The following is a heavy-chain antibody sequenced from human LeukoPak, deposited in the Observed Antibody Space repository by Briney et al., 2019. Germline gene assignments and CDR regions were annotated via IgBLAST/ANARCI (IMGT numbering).Heavy chain of an antibody. D-gene: IGHD5-24*01. CDR3: SRGRDRSKAGDH. V-gene: IGHV4-34*01. CDR1: GGSCDDYY. J-gene: IGHJ4*02. CDR2: IHPSGIF. Sequence: SETLSLTCTVYGGSCDDYYCSWIRQPPGKGMEWIGEIHPSGIFYYNSSLGSRLTISIDTSKSQFSLRLTSVTAADTAFYYCSRGRDRSKAGDHWGQGSLVTVSS.